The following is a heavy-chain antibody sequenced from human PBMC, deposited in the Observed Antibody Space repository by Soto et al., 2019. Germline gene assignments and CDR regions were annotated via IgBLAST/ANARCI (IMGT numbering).Heavy chain of an antibody. CDR2: ISSSSSYT. CDR3: ARSLGRDFLFDY. D-gene: IGHD2-15*01. J-gene: IGHJ4*02. CDR1: GFTFSDYY. V-gene: IGHV3-11*06. Sequence: PGGSLRLSCAASGFTFSDYYMSWIRQAPGKGLEWVSYISSSSSYTNYADSVKGRFTISRDNAKNSLYLQMNSLRAEDTAVYYCARSLGRDFLFDYWGQGTLVTVSS.